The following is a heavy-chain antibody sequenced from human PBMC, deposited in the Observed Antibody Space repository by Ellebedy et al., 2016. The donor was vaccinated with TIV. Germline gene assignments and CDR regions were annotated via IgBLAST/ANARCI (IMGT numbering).Heavy chain of an antibody. D-gene: IGHD3-10*01. Sequence: GESLKISCAASGFIISDYYMTWFRQAPGRGLECLSYISGTGSDTNYADSVKGRFAISSDNAKNSLYLQMNSLRAEDTAVYYCATHGGWFGEYRALDAFDIWGQGTMVTVSS. J-gene: IGHJ3*02. V-gene: IGHV3-11*03. CDR3: ATHGGWFGEYRALDAFDI. CDR1: GFIISDYY. CDR2: ISGTGSDT.